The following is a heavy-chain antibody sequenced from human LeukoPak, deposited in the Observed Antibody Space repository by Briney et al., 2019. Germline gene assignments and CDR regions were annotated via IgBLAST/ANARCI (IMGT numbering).Heavy chain of an antibody. CDR3: ARENYWTMDV. CDR2: IKPDGSRT. J-gene: IGHJ6*02. Sequence: GGSLRLSCAASGFTFSAYWMRWVRQAPGKGPMWVSFIKPDGSRTNYADSVKGRFIISRDNAKNTLYLQMYDQRAEDTAVYYCARENYWTMDVSGQGTTVTVSS. D-gene: IGHD1-1*01. CDR1: GFTFSAYW. V-gene: IGHV3-74*01.